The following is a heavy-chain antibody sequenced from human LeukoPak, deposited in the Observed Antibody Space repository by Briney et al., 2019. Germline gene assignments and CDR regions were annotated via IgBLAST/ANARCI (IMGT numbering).Heavy chain of an antibody. Sequence: PGGSLRLSCAASGFTFSSYEMNWVRQAPGKGLEWVSYISSSGSTIYYADSVKGRFTISRDNAKNSLYLQMNSLRTEDTAVYYCAKSAYSSGRRWFDPWGQGTLVTVSS. CDR2: ISSSGSTI. J-gene: IGHJ5*02. CDR1: GFTFSSYE. CDR3: AKSAYSSGRRWFDP. D-gene: IGHD3-22*01. V-gene: IGHV3-48*03.